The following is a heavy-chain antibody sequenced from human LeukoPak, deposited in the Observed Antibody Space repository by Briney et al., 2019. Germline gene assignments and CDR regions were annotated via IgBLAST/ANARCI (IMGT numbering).Heavy chain of an antibody. CDR1: GLTFSSYA. Sequence: GGSLRLSCAASGLTFSSYAMSWVRLAPGKGLEWVSVISGSGGSTYYADSVKGRSIISRDNSKNTLYLQMNSLRAEDTALYYCAKGVDRFGNKAHFDYWGQGTLVSVSS. CDR2: ISGSGGST. J-gene: IGHJ4*02. D-gene: IGHD3-16*01. V-gene: IGHV3-23*01. CDR3: AKGVDRFGNKAHFDY.